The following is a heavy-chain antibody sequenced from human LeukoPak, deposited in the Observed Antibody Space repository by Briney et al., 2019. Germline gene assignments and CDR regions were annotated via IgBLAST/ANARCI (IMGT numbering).Heavy chain of an antibody. CDR2: IIPIFGTA. D-gene: IGHD3-10*01. CDR3: ARSLVDYGSGSYRSFDY. Sequence: SVKVSCKASGGTFSSYAIRWVRQAPGQGLEWMGGIIPIFGTANYAQKFQGRVTITADESTSTAYMELSSLRFEDTAVYYCARSLVDYGSGSYRSFDYWGQGTLVTVSS. V-gene: IGHV1-69*13. J-gene: IGHJ4*02. CDR1: GGTFSSYA.